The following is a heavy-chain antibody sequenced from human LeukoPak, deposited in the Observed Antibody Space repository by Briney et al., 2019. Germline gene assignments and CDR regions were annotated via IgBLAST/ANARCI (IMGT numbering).Heavy chain of an antibody. CDR2: ISGSGGTT. D-gene: IGHD3-3*02. CDR1: GFTFSSSV. CDR3: ARVGDHFHWYLDL. Sequence: PGGSLRLSCAASGFTFSSSVMTWVRQAPGKGLEWVSTISGSGGTTYYADSVKGRFTISRDNSKNTLYLEMDSLRADDTAVYYCARVGDHFHWYLDLWGRGTLVTVSS. J-gene: IGHJ2*01. V-gene: IGHV3-23*01.